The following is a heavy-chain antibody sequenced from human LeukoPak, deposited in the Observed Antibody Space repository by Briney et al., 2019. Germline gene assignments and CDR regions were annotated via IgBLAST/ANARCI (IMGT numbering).Heavy chain of an antibody. J-gene: IGHJ5*02. Sequence: PSETLSLTCTVSGGPISTYYWNWIRQPPGKGLEWIGYIYYSGSTKYNPSLKTRVTISVDTSKNQFSLKLSSVTAADTAVYYCARGDVVATALDPWGQGTLVTVSS. CDR1: GGPISTYY. V-gene: IGHV4-59*08. D-gene: IGHD5-12*01. CDR3: ARGDVVATALDP. CDR2: IYYSGST.